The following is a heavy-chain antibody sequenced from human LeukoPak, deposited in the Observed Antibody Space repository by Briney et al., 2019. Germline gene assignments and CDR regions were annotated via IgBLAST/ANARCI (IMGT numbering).Heavy chain of an antibody. D-gene: IGHD6-25*01. CDR3: ARGRLNFDY. Sequence: GRSLRLSCAASGFTISSYAMHWVRQAPGKGLEWVAVISYDGSNKYYADSVKGRFTISRDNSKNTLYLQMNSLRAEDTAVYYCARGRLNFDYWGQGTLVTVSS. CDR2: ISYDGSNK. V-gene: IGHV3-30*01. CDR1: GFTISSYA. J-gene: IGHJ4*02.